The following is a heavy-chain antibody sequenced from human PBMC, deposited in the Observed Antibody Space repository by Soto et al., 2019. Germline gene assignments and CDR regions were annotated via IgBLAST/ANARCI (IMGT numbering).Heavy chain of an antibody. J-gene: IGHJ6*04. Sequence: EVQLVETGGGLIQPGGSLRLSCLASGFSVTTNYIIWVRQPPGKGLEWVSTTFTGGSTHYADSVKGRFSISRDNSKNTVYLQMNNLRVEHTAVYYCAKKPPSSIQGWAFGMDVWGKGTTVSVSS. CDR2: TFTGGST. V-gene: IGHV3-53*02. D-gene: IGHD1-26*01. CDR1: GFSVTTNY. CDR3: AKKPPSSIQGWAFGMDV.